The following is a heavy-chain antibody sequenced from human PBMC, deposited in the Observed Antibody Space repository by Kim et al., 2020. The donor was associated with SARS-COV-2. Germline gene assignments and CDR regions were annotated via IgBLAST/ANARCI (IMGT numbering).Heavy chain of an antibody. CDR1: GGSISSGGYY. J-gene: IGHJ5*02. CDR3: ARERAGWFDP. Sequence: SETLSLTCTVSGGSISSGGYYWSWIRQHPGKGLEWIGYIYYSGSTYYNPSLKSRVTISVDTSNNQFSLKLSSVTAADTAVYYCARERAGWFDPGGQGTLVTVSS. V-gene: IGHV4-31*03. CDR2: IYYSGST. D-gene: IGHD3-10*01.